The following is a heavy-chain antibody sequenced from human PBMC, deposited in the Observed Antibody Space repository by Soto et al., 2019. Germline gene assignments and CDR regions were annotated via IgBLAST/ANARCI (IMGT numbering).Heavy chain of an antibody. CDR3: ARDGYNDGDAFDI. J-gene: IGHJ3*02. D-gene: IGHD5-12*01. V-gene: IGHV4-31*03. Sequence: QVQLQESGPGLVKPSQTLSLTCTVSGGSISSGGYYWSWIRQHPGKGLEWIGYIYYSGSTYYNPSLMSRVTISVDTSKNQFSLKLSSVTAADTAVYYCARDGYNDGDAFDIWGQGTMVTVSS. CDR2: IYYSGST. CDR1: GGSISSGGYY.